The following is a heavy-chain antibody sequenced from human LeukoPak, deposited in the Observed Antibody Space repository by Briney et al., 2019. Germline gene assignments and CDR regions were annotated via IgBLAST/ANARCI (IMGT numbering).Heavy chain of an antibody. Sequence: SETLSLTCAVYGGSFSGYYWSWIRQPPGEGLEWIGEINHSGSTNYNPSLKSRVTISVDTSKNQFSLKLSSVTAADTALYYCARECGGACYPPAYYYYMDVWGKGTTVTVSS. CDR3: ARECGGACYPPAYYYYMDV. CDR2: INHSGST. CDR1: GGSFSGYY. D-gene: IGHD2-21*02. V-gene: IGHV4-34*01. J-gene: IGHJ6*03.